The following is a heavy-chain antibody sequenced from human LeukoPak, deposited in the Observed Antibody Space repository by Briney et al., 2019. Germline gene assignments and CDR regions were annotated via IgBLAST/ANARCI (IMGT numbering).Heavy chain of an antibody. J-gene: IGHJ4*02. CDR2: ISSSSSYI. D-gene: IGHD6-13*01. CDR1: GFTFSSYW. CDR3: ARGYSSSWYLDY. V-gene: IGHV3-21*01. Sequence: PGGSLRLSCAASGFTFSSYWMNWVRQAPGKGLEWVSSISSSSSYIYYADSVKGRFTISRDNAKNSLYLQMNSLRAEDTAVYYCARGYSSSWYLDYWGQGTLVTVSS.